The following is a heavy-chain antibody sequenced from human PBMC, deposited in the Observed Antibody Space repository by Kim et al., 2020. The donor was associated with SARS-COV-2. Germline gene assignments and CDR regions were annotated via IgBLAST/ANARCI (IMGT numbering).Heavy chain of an antibody. CDR2: IFYSGRT. V-gene: IGHV4-39*01. J-gene: IGHJ4*02. CDR3: ARISTTGVAVDY. Sequence: SETLSLTCAVSGVSISTTSYYWGWTRQTPGKGLEWIGSIFYSGRTFYNPSLKSLATISVDTSKNQFSLKLSSVTAADTAVYSCARISTTGVAVDYWGQGTLVTVSS. D-gene: IGHD2-8*01. CDR1: GVSISTTSYY.